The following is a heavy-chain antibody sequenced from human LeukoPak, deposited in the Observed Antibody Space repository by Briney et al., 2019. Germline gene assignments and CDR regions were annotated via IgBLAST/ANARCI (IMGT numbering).Heavy chain of an antibody. CDR2: IYSGGST. CDR3: AKTRGGPFGGYYDSSGSPYY. Sequence: PGGSLRLSCAASGFTVSSNYMSWVRQAPGKGLEWVSVIYSGGSTYYADSVKGRFTISRDNSKNTLYLQMNSLRAEDTAVYYCAKTRGGPFGGYYDSSGSPYYWGQGTLVTVSS. D-gene: IGHD3-22*01. CDR1: GFTVSSNY. J-gene: IGHJ4*02. V-gene: IGHV3-53*05.